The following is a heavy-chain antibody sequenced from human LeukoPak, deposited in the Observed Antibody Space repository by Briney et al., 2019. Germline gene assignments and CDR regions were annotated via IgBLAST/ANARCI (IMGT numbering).Heavy chain of an antibody. CDR3: ARDQAAYYDYVWGSYRRHYYYYGMDV. V-gene: IGHV4-39*07. J-gene: IGHJ6*02. CDR1: GGSISRSSYY. Sequence: PSETLSLTCTVFGGSISRSSYYWGWIRQPPGKGLEWIGSIYYSGSTYYNPSLKSRVTISVDTSKNQFSLKLSSVTAADTAVYYCARDQAAYYDYVWGSYRRHYYYYGMDVWGQGTTVTVSS. D-gene: IGHD3-16*02. CDR2: IYYSGST.